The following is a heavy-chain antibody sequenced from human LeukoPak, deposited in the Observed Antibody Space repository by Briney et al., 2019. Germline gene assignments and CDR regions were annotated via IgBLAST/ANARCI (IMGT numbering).Heavy chain of an antibody. CDR2: IIPILGIA. V-gene: IGHV1-69*04. J-gene: IGHJ4*02. CDR3: ARRRVWTSGTVYYFDY. CDR1: GGTFSSYA. Sequence: SVKVSCKASGGTFSSYAISWVRQAPGQGLEWMGRIIPILGIANYAQKFQGRVTITADKSTSTAYMELSSLRSEDTAVYYCARRRVWTSGTVYYFDYWGQGTLVTVSS. D-gene: IGHD3-10*01.